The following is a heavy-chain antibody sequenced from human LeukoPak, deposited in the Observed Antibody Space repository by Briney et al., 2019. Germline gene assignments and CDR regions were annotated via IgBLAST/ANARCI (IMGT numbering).Heavy chain of an antibody. CDR2: ISAYNGNT. CDR1: GYTFTSYG. J-gene: IGHJ6*03. D-gene: IGHD6-19*01. V-gene: IGHV1-18*01. CDR3: ARVYSSGWSPYYYYMDV. Sequence: ASVKVSCKASGYTFTSYGISWVRQAPGQGLEWMGWISAYNGNTNYAQKLQGRVTMTTDTSTSTAYMELRSLRSDDTAVYYCARVYSSGWSPYYYYMDVWGKGTTVTVSS.